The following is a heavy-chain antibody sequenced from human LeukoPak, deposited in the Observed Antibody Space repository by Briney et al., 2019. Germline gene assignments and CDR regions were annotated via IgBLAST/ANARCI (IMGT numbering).Heavy chain of an antibody. CDR1: GGSISSSSYY. V-gene: IGHV4-39*07. CDR2: IYYSGSS. Sequence: SETLSPTCTVSGGSISSSSYYWGWIRQPPGKGLEWIGSIYYSGSSYYNPSLKSRVTISVGASNNQFSLKLTSVTAADTAVYYCASGDYGAGSPVMRYWGHGTLVIVSS. J-gene: IGHJ4*01. CDR3: ASGDYGAGSPVMRY. D-gene: IGHD3-10*01.